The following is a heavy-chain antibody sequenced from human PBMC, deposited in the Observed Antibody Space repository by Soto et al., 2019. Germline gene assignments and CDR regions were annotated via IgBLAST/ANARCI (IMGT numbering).Heavy chain of an antibody. CDR3: FWSGPNWFDP. CDR1: GGSISSGGYS. J-gene: IGHJ5*02. D-gene: IGHD3-3*01. V-gene: IGHV4-30-2*01. Sequence: PSETLSLTCAVSGGSISSGGYSWSWIRQPPGKGLEWIGYIYHSGSTYYNPSLKSRVTISVDRSKNQFSLKLSSVTAADTAVYYDFWSGPNWFDPWGQGTLVTVSS. CDR2: IYHSGST.